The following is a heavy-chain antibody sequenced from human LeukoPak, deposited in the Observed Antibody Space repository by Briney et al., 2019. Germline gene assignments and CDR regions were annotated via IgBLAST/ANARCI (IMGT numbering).Heavy chain of an antibody. Sequence: GESLKISCKGSGYSSTSYWISWVGQMPGKGLEWMGWIDPSDSYMNYSPSFQGHVTFSTDKSISTAYLQWSSLKASDTAMYYCARHSSGYDSSLDYWGQGTLVTVSS. D-gene: IGHD5-12*01. CDR1: GYSSTSYW. CDR2: IDPSDSYM. V-gene: IGHV5-10-1*01. J-gene: IGHJ4*02. CDR3: ARHSSGYDSSLDY.